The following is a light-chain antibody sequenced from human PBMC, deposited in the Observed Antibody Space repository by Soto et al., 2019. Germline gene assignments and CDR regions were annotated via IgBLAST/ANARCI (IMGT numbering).Light chain of an antibody. CDR2: DES. CDR1: ESLSGR. Sequence: DIQMTHSPSTLSASIGDRVTITCRAGESLSGRLAWYQQKPGKAPNLLIFDESSLKSGGPSRFSGSGSGTEITLTISSLQPDDVATYFCQQYYRYPWTFGQGTKVDIK. J-gene: IGKJ1*01. V-gene: IGKV1-5*01. CDR3: QQYYRYPWT.